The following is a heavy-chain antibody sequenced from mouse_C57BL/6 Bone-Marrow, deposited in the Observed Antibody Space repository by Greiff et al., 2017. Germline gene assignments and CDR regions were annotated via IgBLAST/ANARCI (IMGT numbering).Heavy chain of an antibody. CDR3: ARPLVAVAY. CDR2: ISSGGSNT. CDR1: GFTFSSYG. D-gene: IGHD1-1*01. V-gene: IGHV5-6*02. J-gene: IGHJ3*01. Sequence: DVMLVESGGDLVKPGGSLKLSCAASGFTFSSYGMSWVRQTPDKRLEWVATISSGGSNTYYPDSVKGRFTISRDNAKNTLYLQMSSLKSEETAMYYCARPLVAVAYWGQGTLVTVSA.